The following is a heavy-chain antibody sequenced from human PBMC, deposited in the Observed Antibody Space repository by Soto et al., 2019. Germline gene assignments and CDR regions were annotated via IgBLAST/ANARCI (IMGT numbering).Heavy chain of an antibody. J-gene: IGHJ4*02. CDR2: ISSSDTYI. CDR3: ARVQHPAYFDY. Sequence: SLRLSCVASEFTFSSYSMNWVRQAPGKGLEWVSSISSSDTYIYYADSVKGRFTISRDNAKKSLYLQMNSLRAEDTAVYFCARVQHPAYFDYWGQGTPVTVSS. V-gene: IGHV3-21*01. CDR1: EFTFSSYS.